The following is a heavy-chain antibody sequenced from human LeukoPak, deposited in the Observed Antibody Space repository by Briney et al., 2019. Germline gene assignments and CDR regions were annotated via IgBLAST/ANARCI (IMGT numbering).Heavy chain of an antibody. Sequence: SETLSLTCTVSGGSLSSGDYYWSWLRQPPGTGLEWVGYIYYSGSTYYNPSLKSRVTISVDTSKNQFSLKLSSVTAADTAVYYCARYTMIVRTATGYFDLWGRGTLVTVSS. CDR2: IYYSGST. CDR3: ARYTMIVRTATGYFDL. D-gene: IGHD3-22*01. V-gene: IGHV4-30-4*01. J-gene: IGHJ2*01. CDR1: GGSLSSGDYY.